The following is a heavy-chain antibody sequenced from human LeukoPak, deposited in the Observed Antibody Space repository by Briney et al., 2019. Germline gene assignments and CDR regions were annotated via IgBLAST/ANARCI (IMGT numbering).Heavy chain of an antibody. J-gene: IGHJ4*02. D-gene: IGHD5-18*01. CDR3: AKSSYGEEN. Sequence: GGSLRLSCVASGFTFSSYTLTWVRQGPGKGLEWVSGITGSDGTTYYADSVKGRFTVTRDNPKNTLYLQMNSLRAEDTAIYYCAKSSYGEENWGQGTLVTVSS. CDR1: GFTFSSYT. V-gene: IGHV3-23*01. CDR2: ITGSDGTT.